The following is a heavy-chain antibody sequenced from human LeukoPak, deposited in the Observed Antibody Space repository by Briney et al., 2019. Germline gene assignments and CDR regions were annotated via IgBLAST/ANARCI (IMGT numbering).Heavy chain of an antibody. CDR1: GYTFTSYY. J-gene: IGHJ4*02. D-gene: IGHD6-19*01. CDR2: INPSGGST. Sequence: ASVKVSCKASGYTFTSYYMHWVRQAPEQGLEWMGIINPSGGSTSYAQKFQGRVTMTRDTSTSTVYMELSSLRSEDTAVYYCAIHIAVAGVAGGYWGQGTLVTVSS. V-gene: IGHV1-46*01. CDR3: AIHIAVAGVAGGY.